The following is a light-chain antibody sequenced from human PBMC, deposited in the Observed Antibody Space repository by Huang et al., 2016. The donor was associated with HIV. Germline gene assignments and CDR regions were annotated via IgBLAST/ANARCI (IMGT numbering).Light chain of an antibody. J-gene: IGKJ5*01. CDR1: QRISTY. CDR2: AAS. CDR3: QQTYSTAIT. V-gene: IGKV1-39*01. Sequence: DIQMTQSPSSLSASVGDRVNITCRARQRISTYLNWYQQKPGKAPKLLIFAASTLQSGVPSTFSGSGYGTDFTLTISSLQPEDFATYYCQQTYSTAITFGQGTRLEIK.